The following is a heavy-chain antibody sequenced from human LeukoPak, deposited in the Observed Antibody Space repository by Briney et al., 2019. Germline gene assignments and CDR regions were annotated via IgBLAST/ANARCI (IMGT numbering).Heavy chain of an antibody. CDR2: ISSSSSTI. CDR1: GFTFMSYS. CDR3: ARDGCSGGSCYPPYYFDY. V-gene: IGHV3-48*02. Sequence: GGSLLLSCAASGFTFMSYSMNWVRRAPGKGLEGVSYISSSSSTIYYADSVKGRFTISRDNAKNSLYLQMNSLRDEDTAVYYCARDGCSGGSCYPPYYFDYWGQGTLVTVSS. J-gene: IGHJ4*02. D-gene: IGHD2-15*01.